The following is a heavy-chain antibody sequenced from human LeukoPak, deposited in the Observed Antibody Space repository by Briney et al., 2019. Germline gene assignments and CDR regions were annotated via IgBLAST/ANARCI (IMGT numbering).Heavy chain of an antibody. CDR3: AKDSTGVTDY. J-gene: IGHJ4*02. Sequence: PGGSLRLSCAASGFTFSSYGMHWVRRAPGKGLEWVAVISYDGSNKYYADSVKGRFTISRDNSKNTLYLQMNSLRAEDTAVYYCAKDSTGVTDYWGQGTLVTVSS. V-gene: IGHV3-30*18. D-gene: IGHD3-10*01. CDR1: GFTFSSYG. CDR2: ISYDGSNK.